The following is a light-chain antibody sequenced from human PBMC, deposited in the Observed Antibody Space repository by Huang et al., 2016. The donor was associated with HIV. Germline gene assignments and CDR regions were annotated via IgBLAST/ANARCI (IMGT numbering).Light chain of an antibody. Sequence: DIQMTQSPSTLSASVGDRVIITCRASQSIRTYLNWYQQKPGKAPNLLIYAASSLQGGVPSRFSGSGSGADVTLTISSLQREDFATYFCQQSYNFPYTFGQGTKLEIK. J-gene: IGKJ2*01. CDR2: AAS. V-gene: IGKV1-39*01. CDR3: QQSYNFPYT. CDR1: QSIRTY.